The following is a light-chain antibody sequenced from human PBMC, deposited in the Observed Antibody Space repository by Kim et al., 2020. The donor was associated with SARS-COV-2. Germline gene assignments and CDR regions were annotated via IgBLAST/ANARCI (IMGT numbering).Light chain of an antibody. CDR2: EDN. CDR3: QSYDRTNSWV. J-gene: IGLJ3*02. Sequence: KTVITACTRSSGSIGSNDVKWYQQRPGSAPTIAIYEDNQRPSGVPDRFSGSIDSYSNTASLTISGLKTEDEADYYCQSYDRTNSWVFGGGTQLTVL. V-gene: IGLV6-57*03. CDR1: SGSIGSND.